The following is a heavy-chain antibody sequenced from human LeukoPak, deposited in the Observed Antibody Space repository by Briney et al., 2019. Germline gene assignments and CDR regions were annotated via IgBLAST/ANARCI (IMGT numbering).Heavy chain of an antibody. V-gene: IGHV4-59*08. D-gene: IGHD3-16*01. J-gene: IGHJ5*02. CDR1: GGSISRYY. CDR2: IYSSGST. CDR3: ARRTLCCGERFDP. Sequence: SETLSLTCTVSGGSISRYYWSWIRQPPGKGLEWIGYIYSSGSTNYNPSLKSRVIISVDTSKNQFSLKLSSVTAADTAVYYCARRTLCCGERFDPWGQGTLVTVSS.